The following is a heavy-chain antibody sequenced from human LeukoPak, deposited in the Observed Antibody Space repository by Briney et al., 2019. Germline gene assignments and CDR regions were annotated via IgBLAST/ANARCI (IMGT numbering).Heavy chain of an antibody. Sequence: GGSLRLSCAASGFTFCSYVMHWVRQAPGKGLEWVAVIWYDGSNKYYADSVKGRFINSRDNSKNTLFLQMNSLRAEDTAVYYCARALSAVFIDYWGQGTLVTVSS. CDR3: ARALSAVFIDY. CDR1: GFTFCSYV. V-gene: IGHV3-33*01. J-gene: IGHJ4*02. D-gene: IGHD6-13*01. CDR2: IWYDGSNK.